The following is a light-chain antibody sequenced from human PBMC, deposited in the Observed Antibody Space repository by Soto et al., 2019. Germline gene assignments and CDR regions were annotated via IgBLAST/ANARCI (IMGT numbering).Light chain of an antibody. V-gene: IGLV2-14*01. CDR3: TSYTSSSTHDYV. CDR1: SSDVGAYNS. CDR2: DVS. Sequence: QSVLTQPASVSGSPGQSITISCTGTSSDVGAYNSVSWYQQHPGKAPKLMIYDVSNRPSGVSNRFSGSKSGNTASLTISGLQAEDEADYYCTSYTSSSTHDYVFGTGTKVPV. J-gene: IGLJ1*01.